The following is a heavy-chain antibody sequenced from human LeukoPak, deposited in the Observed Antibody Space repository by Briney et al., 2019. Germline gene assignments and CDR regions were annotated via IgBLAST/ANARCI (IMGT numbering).Heavy chain of an antibody. Sequence: PSQTLSLTCTVSGGSISSGDYYWSWIRQPPGKGLEWIGYIYYSGSTYYNPSLKSRVTISVDTSKNQFSLKLSSVTAADTAVYYRARETTDYYFDYWGQGTLVTVSS. CDR2: IYYSGST. D-gene: IGHD2/OR15-2a*01. CDR3: ARETTDYYFDY. J-gene: IGHJ4*02. CDR1: GGSISSGDYY. V-gene: IGHV4-30-4*01.